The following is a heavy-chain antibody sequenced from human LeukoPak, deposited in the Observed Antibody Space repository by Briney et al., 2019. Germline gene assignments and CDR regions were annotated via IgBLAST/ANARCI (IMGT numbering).Heavy chain of an antibody. J-gene: IGHJ6*02. V-gene: IGHV4-4*07. CDR3: ARGGRHYGYYYGMDV. D-gene: IGHD3-16*01. CDR2: IYTSGST. CDR1: GGSISSYY. Sequence: SETLSLTCTVSGGSISSYYWSWIRQPAGKGLEWIGRIYTSGSTNYSPSLKSRVTMSVDTSKNQFSLKLSSVTAADTAVYYCARGGRHYGYYYGMDVWGQGTTVTVSS.